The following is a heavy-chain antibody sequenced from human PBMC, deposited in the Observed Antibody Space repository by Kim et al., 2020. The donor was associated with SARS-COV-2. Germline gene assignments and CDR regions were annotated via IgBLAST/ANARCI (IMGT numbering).Heavy chain of an antibody. D-gene: IGHD3-16*01. CDR2: GVT. CDR3: ASEASASFGI. Sequence: GVTYQADSVKGRFTISRDNAKKTLHLQTNGLRAEDAAVYYCASEASASFGIWGQGTLVTVSS. V-gene: IGHV3-23*01. J-gene: IGHJ1*01.